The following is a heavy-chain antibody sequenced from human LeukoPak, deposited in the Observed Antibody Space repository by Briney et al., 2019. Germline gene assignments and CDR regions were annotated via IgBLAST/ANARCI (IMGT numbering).Heavy chain of an antibody. CDR3: AKRGVVIRVILVGFHKEAYYFDS. Sequence: GGSLRLSCAVSGITLSNYGMSWVRQAPGKGLEWVAGISDSGGRTNYANSVKGRFTISRDNPKNTLYLQMNSLRAEDTAVYFCAKRGVVIRVILVGFHKEAYYFDSWGQGALVTVSS. D-gene: IGHD3-22*01. V-gene: IGHV3-23*01. CDR1: GITLSNYG. CDR2: ISDSGGRT. J-gene: IGHJ4*02.